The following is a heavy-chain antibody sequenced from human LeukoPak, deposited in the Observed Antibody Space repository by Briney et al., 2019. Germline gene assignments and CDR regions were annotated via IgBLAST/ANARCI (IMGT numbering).Heavy chain of an antibody. D-gene: IGHD2-21*02. Sequence: LPETLSLTCAVYGGSFSGYCWSWIRQPPGKGLEWIGEINHSGSTNYNPSLKSRVTTSVDTSKNQFSLKLSSVTAADTAVYYCATLEGVTATSDYYFDYWGQGTLVTVSS. CDR2: INHSGST. J-gene: IGHJ4*02. CDR1: GGSFSGYC. CDR3: ATLEGVTATSDYYFDY. V-gene: IGHV4-34*01.